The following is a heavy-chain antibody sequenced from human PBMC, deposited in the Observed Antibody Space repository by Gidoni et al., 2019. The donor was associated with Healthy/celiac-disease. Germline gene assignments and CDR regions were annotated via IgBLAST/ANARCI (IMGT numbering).Heavy chain of an antibody. Sequence: QLQLQESGPGLVKPSETLSLTCTVSVGSISSSLYYWGWIRQPPGKGLEWIVRIYDSGGTYYNPSLKSRVTISVDTSKNQFSLKLSSVTAADTAVYYCARHSAPRPGGFRWGDAFDIWGQGTMVTVSS. CDR3: ARHSAPRPGGFRWGDAFDI. D-gene: IGHD3-10*01. CDR2: IYDSGGT. J-gene: IGHJ3*02. CDR1: VGSISSSLYY. V-gene: IGHV4-39*01.